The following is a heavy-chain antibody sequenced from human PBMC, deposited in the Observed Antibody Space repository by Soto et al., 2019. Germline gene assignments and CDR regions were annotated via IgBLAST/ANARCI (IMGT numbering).Heavy chain of an antibody. Sequence: ASVKGACKTSGYTFSSDGVSWVRQAKGQGLEWMGWISAYNGNTNYAQKLQGRVTMTTDTSTSTAYMELRSLRSDDTAVYYCARSRAPMTTVTTGVDYWGQGTLVTVSS. D-gene: IGHD4-4*01. V-gene: IGHV1-18*01. J-gene: IGHJ4*02. CDR1: GYTFSSDG. CDR3: ARSRAPMTTVTTGVDY. CDR2: ISAYNGNT.